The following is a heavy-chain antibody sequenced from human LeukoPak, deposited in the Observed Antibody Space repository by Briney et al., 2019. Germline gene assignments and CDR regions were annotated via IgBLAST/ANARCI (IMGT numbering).Heavy chain of an antibody. CDR1: GYTFTAYF. D-gene: IGHD6-25*01. J-gene: IGHJ4*02. CDR3: APSSAGGPYYFDY. CDR2: INPKSGAT. Sequence: ASVKVSCKASGYTFTAYFMHWVRQAPGQGPEWMGWINPKSGATNYAQVFQGRVTMTRDTSIDTAYMELSRLTSDDTAVYYCAPSSAGGPYYFDYWGRGTLVTVS. V-gene: IGHV1-2*02.